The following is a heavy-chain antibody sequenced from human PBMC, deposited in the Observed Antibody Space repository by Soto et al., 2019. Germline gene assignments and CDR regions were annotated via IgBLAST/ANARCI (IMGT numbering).Heavy chain of an antibody. Sequence: GGSLRLSCAASGFTFSSYDMHWVRQAPGKGLEWVGIIWYDGSIKYYADSVKGRFTISRDNSKNTLYLEVNSLRADDTAVYYGARSFRQWLVDSWGQGALVTASS. V-gene: IGHV3-33*01. CDR1: GFTFSSYD. J-gene: IGHJ4*02. D-gene: IGHD6-19*01. CDR3: ARSFRQWLVDS. CDR2: IWYDGSIK.